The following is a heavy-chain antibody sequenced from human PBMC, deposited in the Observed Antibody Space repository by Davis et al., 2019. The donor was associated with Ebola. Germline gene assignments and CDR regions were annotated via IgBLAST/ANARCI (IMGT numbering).Heavy chain of an antibody. D-gene: IGHD1-20*01. V-gene: IGHV5-51*01. CDR3: ASLRRTITGMDDGFDV. CDR1: DNTFTNYW. Sequence: GESLKISCKGSDNTFTNYWIGWVRQMPGKGLEWMGIIYTGDSDTRYRPSFRGQVTIPADKSTRTAYLQWGRLKASDTAMYYCASLRRTITGMDDGFDVWGQGTMVTVSS. CDR2: IYTGDSDT. J-gene: IGHJ3*01.